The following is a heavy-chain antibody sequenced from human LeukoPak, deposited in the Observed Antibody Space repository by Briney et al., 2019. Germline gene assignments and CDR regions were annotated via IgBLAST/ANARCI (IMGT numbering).Heavy chain of an antibody. CDR2: IYSGGDT. J-gene: IGHJ5*02. Sequence: GGSLRLSCAASGFTVSSNYMGWVRQAPGKGLEWVSVIYSGGDTYYADSVKGRFTISRDNSKNMIYLEMSSLKAEDTAVYYCARDFESRSLVGATYNWFDPWGQGTLVTVSS. CDR3: ARDFESRSLVGATYNWFDP. V-gene: IGHV3-66*01. CDR1: GFTVSSNY. D-gene: IGHD1-26*01.